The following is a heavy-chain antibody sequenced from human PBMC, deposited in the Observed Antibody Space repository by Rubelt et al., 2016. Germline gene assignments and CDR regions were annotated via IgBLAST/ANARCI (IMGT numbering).Heavy chain of an antibody. CDR2: INHGGST. V-gene: IGHV4-34*01. CDR3: ARVTVRGIPKNALDY. CDR1: GGSFSGYY. Sequence: QVQLQQWGAGLLKPSETLSLTCAVYGGSFSGYYWSWIRQPPGKGLEWIGEINHGGSTNYNPPLKSRVTLSVDTSKNQFSLRLSSVTAVDTAVYYCARVTVRGIPKNALDYWGQGVLVTVSS. D-gene: IGHD3-10*01. J-gene: IGHJ4*02.